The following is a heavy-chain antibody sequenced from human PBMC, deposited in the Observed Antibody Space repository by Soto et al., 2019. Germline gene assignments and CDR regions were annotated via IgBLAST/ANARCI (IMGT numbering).Heavy chain of an antibody. CDR2: ISAYNGNT. CDR3: ARDLLAVAAAGPALDY. CDR1: GYTFTSYG. J-gene: IGHJ4*02. V-gene: IGHV1-18*01. Sequence: ASVKVSCKASGYTFTSYGISWVRQAPGQGLEWMGWISAYNGNTNYAQKLQGRVTMTTDTSTSTAYMELRSLRSDDTAVYYCARDLLAVAAAGPALDYWGQGTLVTVS. D-gene: IGHD6-13*01.